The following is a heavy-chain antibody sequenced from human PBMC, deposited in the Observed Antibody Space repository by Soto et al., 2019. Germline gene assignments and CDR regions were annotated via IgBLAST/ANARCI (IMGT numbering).Heavy chain of an antibody. J-gene: IGHJ5*01. D-gene: IGHD4-4*01. Sequence: QVQLVESGGGVVQPGRSLRLSCAASGFTFSSYGMHWVRQAPGKGLEWVAVIWYDGSNKYYVDSVKGRFTISRDNSKNTLYLHMNNLRAEDTAVYYCARGTTVSTPFDPWGQGTLVTVSS. CDR1: GFTFSSYG. CDR3: ARGTTVSTPFDP. CDR2: IWYDGSNK. V-gene: IGHV3-33*01.